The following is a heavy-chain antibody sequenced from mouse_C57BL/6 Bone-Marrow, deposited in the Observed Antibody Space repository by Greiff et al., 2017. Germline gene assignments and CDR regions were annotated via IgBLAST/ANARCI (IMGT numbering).Heavy chain of an antibody. CDR2: ISADGSYT. V-gene: IGHV5-4*01. J-gene: IGHJ3*01. Sequence: EVKVVQSGGGLVKPGGSLKLSCAASGFTFSSYAMSWVRQTPEKRLEWVATISADGSYTYYPDNVKGRFTISIDNAKNNLYLQMSHLKSEDTAMYYCARESNYGSSWGCAYWGQGTLVTVAA. CDR1: GFTFSSYA. CDR3: ARESNYGSSWGCAY. D-gene: IGHD1-1*01.